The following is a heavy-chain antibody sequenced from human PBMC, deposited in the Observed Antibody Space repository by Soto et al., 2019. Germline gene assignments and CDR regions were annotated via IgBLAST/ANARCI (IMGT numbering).Heavy chain of an antibody. D-gene: IGHD6-13*01. CDR2: IYSGGST. J-gene: IGHJ6*02. CDR1: GFTVSSNY. V-gene: IGHV3-66*01. CDR3: ARGGSSSWYPLGDYYYYYGMDV. Sequence: GGSLRLSCAASGFTVSSNYMSWVRQAPGKGLEWVSVIYSGGSTYYADSVKGRFTISRDNAKNTLYLQMNSLRAEDTAVYYCARGGSSSWYPLGDYYYYYGMDVWGQGTTVTVSS.